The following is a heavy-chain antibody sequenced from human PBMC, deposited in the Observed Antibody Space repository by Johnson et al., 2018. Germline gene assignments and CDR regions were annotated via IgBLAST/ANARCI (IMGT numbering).Heavy chain of an antibody. J-gene: IGHJ6*02. D-gene: IGHD3-10*01. CDR3: AREVRGATYGMDV. V-gene: IGHV4-59*01. CDR1: GGSISGYY. Sequence: QVQLVQSGPGLVKPSETLSLTCTVSGGSISGYYWNWIRQPPGKGLEYIGYIYYSGSTNYNPSLKSRVTISVDTSKSQFSLKLTSVTAADTAVYYCAREVRGATYGMDVWGQGTTVTVSS. CDR2: IYYSGST.